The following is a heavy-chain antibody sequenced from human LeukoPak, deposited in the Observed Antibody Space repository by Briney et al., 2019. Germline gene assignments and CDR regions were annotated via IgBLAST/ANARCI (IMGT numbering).Heavy chain of an antibody. CDR2: ISSSSYI. J-gene: IGHJ4*02. Sequence: PGGSLRLSCAAFGFTFSSYSMNWVRQAPGKGLEWVSSISSSSYIYYADSVKGRFTISRDNAKNSLYLQMNSLRAEDTAVYYCATAETDLAAAGTDYWGQGTLVTVSS. CDR1: GFTFSSYS. D-gene: IGHD6-13*01. V-gene: IGHV3-21*01. CDR3: ATAETDLAAAGTDY.